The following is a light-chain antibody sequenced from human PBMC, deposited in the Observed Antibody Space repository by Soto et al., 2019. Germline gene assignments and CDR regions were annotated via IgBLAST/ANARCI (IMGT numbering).Light chain of an antibody. V-gene: IGLV2-8*01. Sequence: QSALTQPPSASGSPGQSVTISCTGTSSDIGGNNYVSWYQQHPGKAPKLMIYEVTKRPSGVPDRFSGSMSGNTASLTVSGLQAEDEADYYCSSTGGSYSDLVFGGGTKVTGL. CDR3: SSTGGSYSDLV. J-gene: IGLJ2*01. CDR1: SSDIGGNNY. CDR2: EVT.